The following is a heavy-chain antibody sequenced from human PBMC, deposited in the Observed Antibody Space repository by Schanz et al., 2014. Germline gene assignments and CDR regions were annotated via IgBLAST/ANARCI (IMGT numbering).Heavy chain of an antibody. V-gene: IGHV3-53*01. CDR1: GFTVNTNY. J-gene: IGHJ4*02. CDR2: MYINSGST. D-gene: IGHD3-3*01. CDR3: AKEVRLVLRDWLPTPDFDY. Sequence: EVQLVESGGGLIQPGGSLRLSCAVSGFTVNTNYMSWVRRAPGKGLEWISSMYINSGSTQYADSVKGRFIISRDSSKNTLFLQMNSLRAEDTAVYFCAKEVRLVLRDWLPTPDFDYWGQGTLVTVSS.